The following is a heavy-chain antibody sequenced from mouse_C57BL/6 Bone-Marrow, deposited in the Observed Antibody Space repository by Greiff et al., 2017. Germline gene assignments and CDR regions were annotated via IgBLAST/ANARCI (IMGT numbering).Heavy chain of an antibody. CDR1: GYTFTTYP. V-gene: IGHV1-47*01. Sequence: QVQLQQSGAELLKPGASVKMSCKASGYTFTTYPIEWMTQNHGKSLEWIGNFHPYNDDTKYNEKFKGKATLTVEKSSSTVYLELRRLTSDDSAVYYSARGGNYGGYYIDYWGQGTTLTVSS. J-gene: IGHJ2*01. CDR2: FHPYNDDT. D-gene: IGHD2-1*01. CDR3: ARGGNYGGYYIDY.